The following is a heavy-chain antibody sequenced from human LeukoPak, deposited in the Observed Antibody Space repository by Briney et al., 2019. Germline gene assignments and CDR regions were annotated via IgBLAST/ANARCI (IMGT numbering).Heavy chain of an antibody. Sequence: ASVKVSCKVSGYTLTELSMHWVRQASGKGLEWMGGIYPDDGETIYAPKFQGRVTMTEDTSTDTAYLELSGLRSDDTAVYYCAAVSGSYTLLDCWGQGTPVTVSS. CDR2: IYPDDGET. CDR3: AAVSGSYTLLDC. D-gene: IGHD1-26*01. J-gene: IGHJ4*02. CDR1: GYTLTELS. V-gene: IGHV1-24*01.